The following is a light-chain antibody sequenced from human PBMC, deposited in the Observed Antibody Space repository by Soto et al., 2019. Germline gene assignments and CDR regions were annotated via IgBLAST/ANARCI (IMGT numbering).Light chain of an antibody. CDR1: QDISSY. Sequence: DIQLTQSPSFLSASVGDRVTITCRASQDISSYLAWYQQKPGKAPKLLIYDASTLQSGVPSRFRGSGSGTEFTLTISSLQPEDFATYSCQQLDSYPIGTFGGGTKVDIK. J-gene: IGKJ4*01. CDR2: DAS. CDR3: QQLDSYPIGT. V-gene: IGKV1-9*01.